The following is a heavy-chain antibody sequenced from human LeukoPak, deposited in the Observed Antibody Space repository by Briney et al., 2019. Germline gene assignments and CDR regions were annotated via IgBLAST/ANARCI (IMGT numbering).Heavy chain of an antibody. D-gene: IGHD1-14*01. J-gene: IGHJ5*02. CDR2: ISSSGSTI. CDR1: GFTFSDYY. V-gene: IGHV3-11*04. CDR3: ARERYQGETNWFDP. Sequence: GGSLRLSCAASGFTFSDYYMSWLRQAPGKGLEGVSYISSSGSTIYYADSVKGRFTISRDNAKNSPYLQMNSLRAEDTAVYYCARERYQGETNWFDPWGQGTLVTVSS.